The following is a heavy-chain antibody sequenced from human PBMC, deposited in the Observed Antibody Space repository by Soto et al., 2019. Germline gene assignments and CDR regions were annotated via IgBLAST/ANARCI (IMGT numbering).Heavy chain of an antibody. Sequence: SLRLSCAASGFTFSSYAMHWVRQAPGKGLEWVAVISYGGSNNNNADSVKGRFTISRDNSKKTLYLQMNSLRPEDTAVYYCAKDPMEMAPRAGYYGMDVWGQGTTVTVSS. J-gene: IGHJ6*02. D-gene: IGHD3-3*01. V-gene: IGHV3-30-3*01. CDR3: AKDPMEMAPRAGYYGMDV. CDR2: ISYGGSNN. CDR1: GFTFSSYA.